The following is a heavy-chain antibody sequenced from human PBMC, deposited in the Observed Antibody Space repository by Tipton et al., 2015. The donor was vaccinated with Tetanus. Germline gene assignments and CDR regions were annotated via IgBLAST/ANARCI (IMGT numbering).Heavy chain of an antibody. J-gene: IGHJ4*02. CDR2: IIPAFGSA. CDR1: GGTFSSYA. CDR3: ASRGGDFEVLYYLDY. D-gene: IGHD2-21*02. Sequence: GPEVKKPGSSVKVSCKASGGTFSSYAISWVRQAPGQGLEWMGGIIPAFGSANYAQKFQGRVTITADESTRTAYMELSSLRSEDTAVYYCASRGGDFEVLYYLDYWGQGTLVTVSS. V-gene: IGHV1-69*01.